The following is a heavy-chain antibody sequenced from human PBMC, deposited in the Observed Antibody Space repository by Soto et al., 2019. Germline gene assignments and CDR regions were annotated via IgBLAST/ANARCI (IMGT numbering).Heavy chain of an antibody. J-gene: IGHJ3*02. D-gene: IGHD2-15*01. CDR2: ISSSSPK. CDR3: ARYYCGGGSCHPNAFDI. Sequence: EVQLVESGGGLVQPGGSLRLSCVASGFSFSSYAMNWVRQTPGKGLEWVSYISSSSPKYYADSVKGRFTISRDNAKNSLYLQMNSLTAEDAAVYYCARYYCGGGSCHPNAFDIWGQGTRVTVSS. CDR1: GFSFSSYA. V-gene: IGHV3-48*01.